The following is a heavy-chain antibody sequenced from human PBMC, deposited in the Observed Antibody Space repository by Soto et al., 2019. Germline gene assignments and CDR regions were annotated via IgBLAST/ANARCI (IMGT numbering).Heavy chain of an antibody. CDR1: GYAFSSYW. D-gene: IGHD2-8*02. V-gene: IGHV5-51*01. J-gene: IGHJ5*02. Sequence: RESLKISCQGSGYAFSSYWIPWVRQMPGKGLEWMEIIYPGDSVTRYSPSFQGQVTISVDKSITTAYLQWSSLKASDTAMYYCARGYCTATICDPWFDPWGQGTLVTVSS. CDR3: ARGYCTATICDPWFDP. CDR2: IYPGDSVT.